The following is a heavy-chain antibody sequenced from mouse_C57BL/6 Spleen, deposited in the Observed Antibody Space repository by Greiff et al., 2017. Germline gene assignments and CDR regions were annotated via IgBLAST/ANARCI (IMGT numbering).Heavy chain of an antibody. CDR2: INPNYGTT. CDR1: GYSFTDYN. Sequence: QLQESGPELVKPGASVKISCKASGYSFTDYNMNWVKQSNGKSLEWIGVINPNYGTTSYNQKFKGKATLTVDQSSSTAYMQLNSLTSEASAIYYCAREDYYGSSYPFYYWGQGTTLTVSS. D-gene: IGHD1-1*01. V-gene: IGHV1-39*01. J-gene: IGHJ2*01. CDR3: AREDYYGSSYPFYY.